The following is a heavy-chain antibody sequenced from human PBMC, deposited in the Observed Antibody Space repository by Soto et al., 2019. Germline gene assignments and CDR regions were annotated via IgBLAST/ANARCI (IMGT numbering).Heavy chain of an antibody. J-gene: IGHJ6*02. CDR2: INPNSGVT. CDR3: ARRRIAGPGDYSYYVMDV. D-gene: IGHD6-13*01. V-gene: IGHV1-2*02. Sequence: ASVEVSCKASGYTFSDYFMHWVLQAPGQGLEWMGYINPNSGVTNYAQKFQGTVTMTRATSISTAYMELSSLRSDDTAVYYCARRRIAGPGDYSYYVMDVWGQGTTVTVSS. CDR1: GYTFSDYF.